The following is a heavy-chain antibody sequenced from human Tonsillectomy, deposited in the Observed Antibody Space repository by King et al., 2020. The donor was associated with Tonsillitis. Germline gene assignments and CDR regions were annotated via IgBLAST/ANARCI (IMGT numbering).Heavy chain of an antibody. CDR3: AKAHGDGDYSLDY. D-gene: IGHD4-17*01. J-gene: IGHJ4*02. Sequence: VQLVESGGALVQPGGSLRLSCAASGFTFSNYAMNWVRQAPGKGLEWVSLISGNSRGTYYRDSVRGRFTISRDASKNTVHLQMNSLRGEDTAIYYCAKAHGDGDYSLDYWGQGTLVTVSS. V-gene: IGHV3-23*03. CDR2: ISGNSRGT. CDR1: GFTFSNYA.